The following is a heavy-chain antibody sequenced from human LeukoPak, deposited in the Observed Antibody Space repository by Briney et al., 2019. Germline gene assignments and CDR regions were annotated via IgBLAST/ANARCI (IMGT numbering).Heavy chain of an antibody. CDR3: ARGTSEVVFDI. V-gene: IGHV4-34*01. Sequence: SETLSLTCAVYGGSFSGYYWSWIRQPPGKGLEWIGEINHSGSTNYNPSLKSRVTISVDTSKNQFSLKLSSVTAADTAVYYCARGTSEVVFDIWGQGTMVTVSS. D-gene: IGHD2-15*01. CDR1: GGSFSGYY. J-gene: IGHJ3*02. CDR2: INHSGST.